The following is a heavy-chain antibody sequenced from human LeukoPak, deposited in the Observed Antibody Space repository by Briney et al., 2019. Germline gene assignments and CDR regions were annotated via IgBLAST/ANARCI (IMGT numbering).Heavy chain of an antibody. CDR1: GFTFSSYA. D-gene: IGHD3-10*01. Sequence: GGSLRLSCAASGFTFSSYAMNWVRQAPGKGLEWVSSISGGAGGAAYADSVKGRFTMSRDNSKNTLYLQMNSLRAEDTAVYCCAKDGGYGSGSYYPDYWGQGTLVTVSS. CDR3: AKDGGYGSGSYYPDY. J-gene: IGHJ4*02. V-gene: IGHV3-23*01. CDR2: ISGGAGGA.